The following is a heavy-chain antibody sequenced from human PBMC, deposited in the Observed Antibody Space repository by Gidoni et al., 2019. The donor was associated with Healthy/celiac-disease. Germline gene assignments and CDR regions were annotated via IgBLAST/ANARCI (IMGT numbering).Heavy chain of an antibody. J-gene: IGHJ3*02. D-gene: IGHD2-21*01. CDR2: ISYDGSSK. CDR1: GFTFSSYD. Sequence: VQLVGSAGAAVQSARSLRLSCAASGFTFSSYDMHWVRQAPGKGLEWVAVISYDGSSKYDAGSVKGRFTISRDNSKNTLYLQMNSLRPEDTAVYYCAKDCGGDCSYAFDIWGQGTMVTISS. CDR3: AKDCGGDCSYAFDI. V-gene: IGHV3-30*18.